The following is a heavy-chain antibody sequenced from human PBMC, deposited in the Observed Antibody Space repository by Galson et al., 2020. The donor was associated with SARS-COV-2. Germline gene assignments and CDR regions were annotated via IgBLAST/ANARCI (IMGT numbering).Heavy chain of an antibody. CDR1: GYTFTSYG. Sequence: ASVKVSCKASGYTFTSYGISWVRQAPGQGLEWMGWISAYNGNTNYAQKLQGRVTMTTDTSTSTAYMELRSLRSDDTAVYYCARATYYDYVWGSYRYIPDFDYWGQGTLVTVSS. J-gene: IGHJ4*02. CDR3: ARATYYDYVWGSYRYIPDFDY. V-gene: IGHV1-18*04. D-gene: IGHD3-16*02. CDR2: ISAYNGNT.